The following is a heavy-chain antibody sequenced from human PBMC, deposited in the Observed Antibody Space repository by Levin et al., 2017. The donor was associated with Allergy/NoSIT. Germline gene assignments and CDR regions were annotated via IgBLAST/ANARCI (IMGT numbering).Heavy chain of an antibody. CDR1: GYSFTSYW. J-gene: IGHJ5*02. V-gene: IGHV5-51*01. CDR3: ARRGSGWARGFDP. Sequence: ASVKVSCKGSGYSFTSYWIGWVRQMPGKGLEWMGIIYPGDSDTRYSPSFQGQVTISADKSISTAYLQWSSLKASDTAMYYCARRGSGWARGFDPWGQGTLVTVSS. CDR2: IYPGDSDT. D-gene: IGHD6-19*01.